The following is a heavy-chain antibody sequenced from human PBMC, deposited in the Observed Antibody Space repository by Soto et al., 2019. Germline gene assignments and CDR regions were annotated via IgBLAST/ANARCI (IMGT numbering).Heavy chain of an antibody. Sequence: SETLSLTCAVSGHSISSGFYYWGWVRQPPGKGLEWIGSIYHTESTYYNPSLKSRVTMSVDTSKNQLSLKLSSMTAADTAVYFCARYGYSYSARLFDYWGQGTRVTFYS. V-gene: IGHV4-38-2*01. CDR2: IYHTEST. CDR1: GHSISSGFYY. CDR3: ARYGYSYSARLFDY. J-gene: IGHJ4*02. D-gene: IGHD5-18*01.